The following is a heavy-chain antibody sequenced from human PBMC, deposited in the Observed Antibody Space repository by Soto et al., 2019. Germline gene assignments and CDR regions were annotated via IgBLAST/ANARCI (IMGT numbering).Heavy chain of an antibody. V-gene: IGHV4-31*03. D-gene: IGHD6-13*01. CDR3: ARGYRQSGYSSSWVFDY. Sequence: QVQLRESGPGLVKPSQTLSLTCTVSGGSINSGGYYWNWIRQHPGKGLESIGYMYYSGSTYYNTILRGRVIISAGAAENHFSLKLSSVTAADTAVYFCARGYRQSGYSSSWVFDYWGQGTLVNVSS. CDR2: MYYSGST. CDR1: GGSINSGGYY. J-gene: IGHJ4*02.